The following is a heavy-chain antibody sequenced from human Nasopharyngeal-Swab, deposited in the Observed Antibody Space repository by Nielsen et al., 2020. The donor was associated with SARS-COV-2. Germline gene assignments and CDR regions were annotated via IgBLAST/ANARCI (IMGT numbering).Heavy chain of an antibody. CDR3: AKGLAGGSWAFDI. CDR1: GFIFDDYA. J-gene: IGHJ3*02. V-gene: IGHV3-43D*04. CDR2: ISCDGGST. Sequence: GEALKISCAASGFIFDDYAMHWVRQAPGKGLEWVSLISCDGGSTYYVDSVKGRFTISRDNSRNSLYLQMNTLRAEDTALYFCAKGLAGGSWAFDIWGQGTMVTVSS. D-gene: IGHD3-16*01.